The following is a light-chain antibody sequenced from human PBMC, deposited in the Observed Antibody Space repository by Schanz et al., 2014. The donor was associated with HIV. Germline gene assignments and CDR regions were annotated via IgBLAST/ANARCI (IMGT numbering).Light chain of an antibody. CDR3: SSYTTSITLA. J-gene: IGLJ1*01. CDR1: SSDVGTYDY. Sequence: QSALTQPASVSGSPGQSITISCTGTSSDVGTYDYVSWYQQHPGKAPKLMIYDVSYRPSGVSNRFSGSKSGNTASLTISGLQAEDEADYYCSSYTTSITLAFGTGTKLTV. CDR2: DVS. V-gene: IGLV2-14*03.